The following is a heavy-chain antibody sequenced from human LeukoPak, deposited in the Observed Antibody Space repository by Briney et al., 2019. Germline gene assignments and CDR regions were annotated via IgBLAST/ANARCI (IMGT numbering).Heavy chain of an antibody. Sequence: LVKVSCKASGGTFSSYAISWVRQAPGQGLEWMGGIIPIFGTANYAQRFQGRVTITTDESTSTAYMELSSLRPEDTAVYYCATSSPFSYYFDSWGQGTLVTVSS. CDR3: ATSSPFSYYFDS. V-gene: IGHV1-69*05. D-gene: IGHD2-2*01. J-gene: IGHJ4*01. CDR2: IIPIFGTA. CDR1: GGTFSSYA.